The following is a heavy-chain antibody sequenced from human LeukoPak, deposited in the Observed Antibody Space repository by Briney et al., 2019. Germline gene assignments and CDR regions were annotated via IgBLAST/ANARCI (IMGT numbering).Heavy chain of an antibody. CDR3: ARDWEDYDSSGANWFDP. J-gene: IGHJ5*02. D-gene: IGHD3-22*01. CDR1: GYTFTGYY. Sequence: ASVKVSCKASGYTFTGYYMHWVRQAPGQGLEWMGWINPNSGGTNYAQKFQGRVTMTRDTSISTAYMELSRLRSDDTAVYYCARDWEDYDSSGANWFDPWGQGTLVTVSS. V-gene: IGHV1-2*02. CDR2: INPNSGGT.